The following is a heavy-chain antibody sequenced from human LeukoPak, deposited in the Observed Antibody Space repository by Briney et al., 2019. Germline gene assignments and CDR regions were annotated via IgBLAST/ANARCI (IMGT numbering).Heavy chain of an antibody. V-gene: IGHV2-70*11. CDR2: IDWDDDR. CDR3: ARTDTSCSLVGPLDY. D-gene: IGHD2-2*01. Sequence: ESGPTLVNPTQTLTLTCAFSGFSLSTSGMCVSWIRQPPGKALEWLARIDWDDDRYYRRSLKTRRTISKDTSKNQVVLTMTNMDPVDTATYYCARTDTSCSLVGPLDYWGQGILVTVSS. J-gene: IGHJ4*02. CDR1: GFSLSTSGMC.